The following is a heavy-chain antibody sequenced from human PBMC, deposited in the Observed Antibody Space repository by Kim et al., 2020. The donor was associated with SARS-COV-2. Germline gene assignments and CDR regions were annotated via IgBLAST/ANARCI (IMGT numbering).Heavy chain of an antibody. CDR3: ANGLGVDDAFDI. V-gene: IGHV4-34*01. J-gene: IGHJ3*02. D-gene: IGHD3-10*01. CDR2: INHSGST. CDR1: GGSFSGYY. Sequence: SETLSLTCAVYGGSFSGYYWSWIRQPPGKGPEWIGEINHSGSTNYNPSLKSRVTISVDTSKNQFSLKLSSVTAADTAVYYCANGLGVDDAFDIWGQGTMVTVSS.